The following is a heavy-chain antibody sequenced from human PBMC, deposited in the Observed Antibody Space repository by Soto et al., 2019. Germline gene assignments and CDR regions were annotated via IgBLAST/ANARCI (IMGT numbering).Heavy chain of an antibody. V-gene: IGHV4-34*01. J-gene: IGHJ4*02. CDR3: ARVLYYDILTGYPTHYYFDY. D-gene: IGHD3-9*01. CDR1: GGSFSGYY. Sequence: NPSETLSLTCAVYGGSFSGYYWSWIRQPPGKGLEWIGEINHSGSTNYNPSLKSRVTISVDTSKNQFSLKLSSVTAADTAVYYCARVLYYDILTGYPTHYYFDYWGQGTLVTVSS. CDR2: INHSGST.